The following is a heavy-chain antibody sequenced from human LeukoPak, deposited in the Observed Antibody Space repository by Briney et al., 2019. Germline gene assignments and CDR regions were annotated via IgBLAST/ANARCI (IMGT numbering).Heavy chain of an antibody. CDR1: GYTFTSYD. CDR3: AIDKVSTPTTLAFDP. D-gene: IGHD5/OR15-5a*01. J-gene: IGHJ5*02. Sequence: ASVKVSCKASGYTFTSYDINWVRQATGQGLEWMGWMNPNSGNTGYAQKFQGRVTMTTDTSTSTAYMELRSLRSDDTAVYYCAIDKVSTPTTLAFDPWGQGTLVTVSS. V-gene: IGHV1-8*01. CDR2: MNPNSGNT.